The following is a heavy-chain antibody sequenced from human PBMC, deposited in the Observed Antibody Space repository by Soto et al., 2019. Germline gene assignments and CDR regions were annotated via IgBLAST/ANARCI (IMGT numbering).Heavy chain of an antibody. Sequence: EVQLVESGGGLVKPGGSLRLSCAASGFTFSSYSMNWVRQAPGKGLEWVSSISSSSSYIYYADSVKGRFTISRDNAKNSLYLQMNSLRAEDTAVYYCARDLPLGWSGYYYGMDVWGQGTTVTVSS. CDR3: ARDLPLGWSGYYYGMDV. J-gene: IGHJ6*02. CDR1: GFTFSSYS. D-gene: IGHD3-3*01. V-gene: IGHV3-21*01. CDR2: ISSSSSYI.